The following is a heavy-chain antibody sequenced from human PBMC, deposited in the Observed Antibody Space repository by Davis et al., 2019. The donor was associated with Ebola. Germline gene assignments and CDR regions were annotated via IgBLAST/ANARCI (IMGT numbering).Heavy chain of an antibody. V-gene: IGHV1-8*02. J-gene: IGHJ4*02. Sequence: AASVKVSCKASGYTFTGYYMHWVRQAPGQGLEWMGWINPNSGNTGYAQKFQGRVTMTRNTSISTAYMELSSLRSEDTAVYYCARDGSRRGVNWGQGTLVTVSS. CDR3: ARDGSRRGVN. CDR1: GYTFTGYY. CDR2: INPNSGNT. D-gene: IGHD3-10*01.